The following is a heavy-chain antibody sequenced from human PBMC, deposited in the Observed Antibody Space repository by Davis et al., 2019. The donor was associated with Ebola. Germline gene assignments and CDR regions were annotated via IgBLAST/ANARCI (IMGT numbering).Heavy chain of an antibody. CDR3: AKHQSSSCYHVADV. V-gene: IGHV3-23*01. Sequence: GESLKISCAVSGVTFRNYVMSWVRQAPGKGLEWVSSICGSGGGTYYADSVKGRFTISRDDSNNTLYVQMDSLRAEDTALYYCAKHQSSSCYHVADVRGQGATVTVSS. CDR1: GVTFRNYV. J-gene: IGHJ6*02. CDR2: ICGSGGGT. D-gene: IGHD6-19*01.